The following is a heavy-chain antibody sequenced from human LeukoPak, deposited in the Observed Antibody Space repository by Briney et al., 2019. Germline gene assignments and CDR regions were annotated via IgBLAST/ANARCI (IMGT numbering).Heavy chain of an antibody. CDR2: INHSGST. V-gene: IGHV4-34*01. J-gene: IGHJ4*02. D-gene: IGHD4-23*01. Sequence: SETLSLTCAVYGGSFSGYYWSWIRQPPGKGLEWIGEINHSGSTNYNPSLKSRVTISVDTSKNQFSLKLSSATAADTAVYYCARDLLNEGNHLDYWGQGTLVTVSP. CDR1: GGSFSGYY. CDR3: ARDLLNEGNHLDY.